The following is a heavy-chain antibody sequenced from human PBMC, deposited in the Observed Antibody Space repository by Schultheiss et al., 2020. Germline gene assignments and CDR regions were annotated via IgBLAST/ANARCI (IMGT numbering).Heavy chain of an antibody. D-gene: IGHD4-11*01. CDR3: AKARGASSNWYFDY. V-gene: IGHV3-30*18. J-gene: IGHJ4*02. Sequence: GESLKISCAASGFTFSSYGMHWVRQAPGKGLEWVAVISYDGSNKYYADSVKGRFTISRDNIKNTLYLQMNSLRAEDTAVYYCAKARGASSNWYFDYWGQGTLVTVSS. CDR1: GFTFSSYG. CDR2: ISYDGSNK.